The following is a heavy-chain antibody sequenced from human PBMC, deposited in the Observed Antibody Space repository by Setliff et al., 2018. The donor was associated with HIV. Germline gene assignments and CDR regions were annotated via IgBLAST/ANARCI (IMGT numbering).Heavy chain of an antibody. D-gene: IGHD4-17*01. CDR3: ARAVVAYGDLYYFDY. J-gene: IGHJ4*02. CDR1: GFTFDDYG. V-gene: IGHV3-20*04. Sequence: PGGSLRLSCAASGFTFDDYGMSWVRQAPGKGLEWVSGINWNGGSTGYADSVKGRFTISRDNAKNSLYLQMNSLRAEDTALYYCARAVVAYGDLYYFDYWGQGTLVTVSS. CDR2: INWNGGST.